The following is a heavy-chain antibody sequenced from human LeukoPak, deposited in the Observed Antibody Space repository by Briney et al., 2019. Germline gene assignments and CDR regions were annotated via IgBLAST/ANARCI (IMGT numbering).Heavy chain of an antibody. CDR1: GFTFSSYS. D-gene: IGHD5-12*01. V-gene: IGHV3-21*01. Sequence: GSLRLSCATSGFTFSSYSMNWVRQAPGKGLEWVSSISSSSSYIYYADSVKGRFTISRDNAKNSLYLQMNSLRAEDTAVYYCARIVPFGRYERGFDYWGQGTLVTVSS. J-gene: IGHJ4*02. CDR3: ARIVPFGRYERGFDY. CDR2: ISSSSSYI.